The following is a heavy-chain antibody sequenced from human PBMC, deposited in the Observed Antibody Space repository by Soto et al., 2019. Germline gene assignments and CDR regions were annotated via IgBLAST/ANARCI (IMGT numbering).Heavy chain of an antibody. Sequence: ASVKVSCKASGGTFSSYAISWVRQAPGQGLEWMGGIIPIFGTANYAQKFQGRVTITADESTSTAYMELSSLRSEDTAVYYCARIPRFRPLTNYYGSSGYYYELDYWGQGTLVTVSS. CDR2: IIPIFGTA. V-gene: IGHV1-69*13. J-gene: IGHJ4*02. D-gene: IGHD3-22*01. CDR1: GGTFSSYA. CDR3: ARIPRFRPLTNYYGSSGYYYELDY.